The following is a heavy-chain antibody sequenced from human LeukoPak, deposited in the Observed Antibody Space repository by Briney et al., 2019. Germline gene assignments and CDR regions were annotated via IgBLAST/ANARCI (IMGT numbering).Heavy chain of an antibody. D-gene: IGHD3-22*01. Sequence: GGSLRLSCAASGFTFNNYGMHWVRQAPGKGLEWLAFIRYDGSNTYYADSVKGRFTVSRDDSKNTLYLQMNSLRGDDTAVYYCARVMSYDSSGYWVYWGQGTLVTVSS. J-gene: IGHJ4*02. V-gene: IGHV3-30*02. CDR1: GFTFNNYG. CDR3: ARVMSYDSSGYWVY. CDR2: IRYDGSNT.